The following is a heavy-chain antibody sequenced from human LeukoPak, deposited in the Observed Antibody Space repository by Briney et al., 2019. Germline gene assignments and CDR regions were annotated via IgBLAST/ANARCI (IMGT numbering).Heavy chain of an antibody. D-gene: IGHD3-10*01. Sequence: ETLSLTCTVSGGSISSSSYYWGWVRQAPWKGLEWVSSISSSSSYIYYADSVKGRFTISRDNAKNSLYLQMNSLRAEDTAVYYCARDGPGELGLLSDYWGQGTLVTVSS. CDR2: ISSSSSYI. CDR3: ARDGPGELGLLSDY. J-gene: IGHJ4*02. CDR1: GGSISSSSYY. V-gene: IGHV3-21*01.